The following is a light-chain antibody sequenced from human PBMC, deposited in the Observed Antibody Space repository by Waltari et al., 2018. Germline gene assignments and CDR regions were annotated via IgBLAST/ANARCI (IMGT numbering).Light chain of an antibody. V-gene: IGLV1-51*02. CDR2: ENT. Sequence: QSVLTQPPSVSAAPGQRVTISCSGGSSNIGNNYVSWYRQIPGTAPKLLIYENTARPVGMPGRFPGSKAGTSATLDITGLQAGDEADYYCGTWDSSLSGAVFGGGTHLTVL. CDR3: GTWDSSLSGAV. J-gene: IGLJ7*01. CDR1: SSNIGNNY.